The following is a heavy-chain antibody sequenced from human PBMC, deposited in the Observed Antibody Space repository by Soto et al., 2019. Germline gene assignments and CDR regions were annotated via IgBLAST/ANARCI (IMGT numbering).Heavy chain of an antibody. J-gene: IGHJ4*02. CDR1: CCSIHSGGFY. V-gene: IGHV4-31*03. CDR2: IYYSGST. Sequence: SSGTLSLTCPFPCCSIHSGGFYWSLVRQHPGKGLEWIGYIYYSGSTYYNPSLKSRVTISVDTSKNQFSLKLSSVTAADTAVYYCARARDPPVWIDYWGQGTLVTVSS. CDR3: ARARDPPVWIDY. D-gene: IGHD3-16*01.